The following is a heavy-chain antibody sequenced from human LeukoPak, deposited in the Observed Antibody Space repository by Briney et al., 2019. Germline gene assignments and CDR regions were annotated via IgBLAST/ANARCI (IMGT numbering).Heavy chain of an antibody. Sequence: ASVKVSCKVSGYTLTELSMHWVRQATGQGLEWMGWMNPNSGNTGYAQKFQGSVTMTRNTSTATAYMELSSLKSEDTAVYYCARVNTYYYGSGVSRAFHMWGQGTMVTVSS. CDR1: GYTLTELS. J-gene: IGHJ3*02. V-gene: IGHV1-8*01. CDR3: ARVNTYYYGSGVSRAFHM. D-gene: IGHD3-10*01. CDR2: MNPNSGNT.